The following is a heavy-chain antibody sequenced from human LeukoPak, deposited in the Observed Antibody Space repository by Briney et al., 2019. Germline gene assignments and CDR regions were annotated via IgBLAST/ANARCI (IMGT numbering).Heavy chain of an antibody. CDR1: GFTFSSYS. Sequence: GGSLRLSCAASGFTFSSYSMNWVRQAPGKGLEWVSSISSSSSYIYYADSVKGRFTISRDNAKNSLYLQMNSLRAEDTAVYYCAREFRSSSWYYYGMDVWGQGTTATVSS. D-gene: IGHD6-13*01. CDR3: AREFRSSSWYYYGMDV. J-gene: IGHJ6*02. CDR2: ISSSSSYI. V-gene: IGHV3-21*01.